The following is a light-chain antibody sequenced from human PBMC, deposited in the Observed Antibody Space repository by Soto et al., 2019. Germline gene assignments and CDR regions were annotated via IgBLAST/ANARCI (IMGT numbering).Light chain of an antibody. J-gene: IGKJ1*01. CDR3: QQYNNWLGT. V-gene: IGKV3-15*01. Sequence: EIVMTQSPATLSVSPGERATLSCRASQSVSSNLAWYQQKPGQAPRLLIYRASTRATGIPVRFSGSGSGTEFTLTISSLQSEDFAVYYCQQYNNWLGTFGQGTKVEIK. CDR1: QSVSSN. CDR2: RAS.